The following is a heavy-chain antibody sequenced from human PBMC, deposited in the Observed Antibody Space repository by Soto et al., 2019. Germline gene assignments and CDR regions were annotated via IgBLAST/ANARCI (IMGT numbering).Heavy chain of an antibody. Sequence: PSETLSLTCTVSGGSISSHYWSWIRQTPGQGLEWIGYIYYSGSTNYNPSLKSRVSFSVDTSKNQFSLKLSSVTAADTAVYYCARGGGIAARRDGNWFDPWGQGTLVTVSS. CDR3: ARGGGIAARRDGNWFDP. J-gene: IGHJ5*02. CDR1: GGSISSHY. CDR2: IYYSGST. V-gene: IGHV4-59*11. D-gene: IGHD6-6*01.